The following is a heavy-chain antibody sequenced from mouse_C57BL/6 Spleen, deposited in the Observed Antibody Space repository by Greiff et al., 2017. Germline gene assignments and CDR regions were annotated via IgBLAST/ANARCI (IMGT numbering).Heavy chain of an antibody. CDR1: GYSITSDY. V-gene: IGHV3-8*01. CDR2: ISYSGST. CDR3: ARRGDYGNYGDASDY. Sequence: VHLKESGPGLAKPSQTLSLTCSVTGYSITSDYWNWLRKFPGHKLEYMGYISYSGSTYYNPSLKSRISITRHTSKNQYYLQLNSVTTEDTATYYWARRGDYGNYGDASDYWGQGTSVTVSS. J-gene: IGHJ4*01. D-gene: IGHD2-1*01.